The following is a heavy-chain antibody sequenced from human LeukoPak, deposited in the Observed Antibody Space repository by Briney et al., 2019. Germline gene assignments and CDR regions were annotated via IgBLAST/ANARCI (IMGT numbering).Heavy chain of an antibody. D-gene: IGHD2-8*01. Sequence: EASVKVSCKASGYIFTGYYMHWVRQAPGQGLEWMGIINPSGGSTSYAQKFQGRVIMTRDTSTSTVYMELSSLRSEDTAVYYCARWGGVGMDVWGQGTTLIVSS. CDR2: INPSGGST. J-gene: IGHJ6*02. CDR3: ARWGGVGMDV. V-gene: IGHV1-46*01. CDR1: GYIFTGYY.